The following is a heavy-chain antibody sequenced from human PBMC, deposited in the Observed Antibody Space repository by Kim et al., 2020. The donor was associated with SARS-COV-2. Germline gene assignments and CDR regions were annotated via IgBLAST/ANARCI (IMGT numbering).Heavy chain of an antibody. Sequence: GGPLRLSCAASGFTFSSYSMNWVRQAPGKGLEWVSSISSSSSYIYYADSVKGRFTISRDNAKNSLYLQMNSLRAEDTAVYYCARDWDIVVVVATLLEEGGMDVWGQGTTVTVSS. J-gene: IGHJ6*02. V-gene: IGHV3-21*01. CDR3: ARDWDIVVVVATLLEEGGMDV. CDR2: ISSSSSYI. D-gene: IGHD2-15*01. CDR1: GFTFSSYS.